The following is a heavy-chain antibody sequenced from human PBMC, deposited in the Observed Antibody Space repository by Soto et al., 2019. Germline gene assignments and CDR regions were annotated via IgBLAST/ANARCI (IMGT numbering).Heavy chain of an antibody. V-gene: IGHV1-2*04. CDR3: ARGGVNYDFWSGYLDY. Sequence: PSVKVSCKTSAYSFSGYNMLWVRQAHGQGLEWMGWINPNSGGTNYAQKFQGWVTMTRDTSISTAYMELSRLRSDDTAVYYCARGGVNYDFWSGYLDYWGQGTLLTVSS. CDR2: INPNSGGT. D-gene: IGHD3-3*01. J-gene: IGHJ4*02. CDR1: AYSFSGYN.